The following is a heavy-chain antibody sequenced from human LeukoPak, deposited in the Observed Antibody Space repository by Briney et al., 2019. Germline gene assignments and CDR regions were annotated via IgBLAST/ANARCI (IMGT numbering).Heavy chain of an antibody. CDR3: ARGDYGDY. J-gene: IGHJ4*02. V-gene: IGHV1-69*13. Sequence: GASVKVSCKVFGGTFSSYVISWVRQAPGQGLEWMGGIIPVYGTTNYARKFQGRVTITSDEPTSTAYMELRSLRSDDTAVYYCARGDYGDYWGQGTLVTVSS. CDR2: IIPVYGTT. CDR1: GGTFSSYV.